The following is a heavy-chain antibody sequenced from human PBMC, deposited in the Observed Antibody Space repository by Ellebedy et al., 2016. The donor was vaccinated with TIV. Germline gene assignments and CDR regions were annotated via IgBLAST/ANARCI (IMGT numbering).Heavy chain of an antibody. CDR3: ARRPFRSRSLYDY. V-gene: IGHV5-51*01. CDR1: GYSFNNYW. D-gene: IGHD3-3*01. CDR2: IYPGDSDT. Sequence: PGGSLRLSCQASGYSFNNYWIGWVRQMAGKGLEWMGIIYPGDSDTRYSPSFQGQVTISADKSISTAYLQWSSLKASDTAMYYCARRPFRSRSLYDYWGQGTLVTVSS. J-gene: IGHJ4*02.